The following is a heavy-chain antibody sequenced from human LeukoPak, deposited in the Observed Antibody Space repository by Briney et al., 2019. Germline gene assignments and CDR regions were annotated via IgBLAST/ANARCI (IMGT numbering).Heavy chain of an antibody. CDR3: AKRNIAVAATDTFDI. CDR2: IWYDGSNK. D-gene: IGHD6-19*01. CDR1: GFTFSSYG. Sequence: GGSLRLSCAASGFTFSSYGMHWVRQAPGKGLEWVAVIWYDGSNKYYADSVKGRFTISRDNSKNTLYLQMNSLRAEDTAVYYCAKRNIAVAATDTFDIWGQGTMVTVSS. V-gene: IGHV3-33*06. J-gene: IGHJ3*02.